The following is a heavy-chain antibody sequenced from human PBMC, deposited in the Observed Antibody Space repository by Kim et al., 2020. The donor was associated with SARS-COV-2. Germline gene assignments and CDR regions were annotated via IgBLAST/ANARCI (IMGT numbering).Heavy chain of an antibody. CDR3: SMVRGVDYYYYGMDV. V-gene: IGHV3-23*01. D-gene: IGHD3-10*01. Sequence: DAVKGRYTISRDNSKNTLYLQMNSLRAEDTAVYYCSMVRGVDYYYYGMDVWGQGTTVTVSS. J-gene: IGHJ6*02.